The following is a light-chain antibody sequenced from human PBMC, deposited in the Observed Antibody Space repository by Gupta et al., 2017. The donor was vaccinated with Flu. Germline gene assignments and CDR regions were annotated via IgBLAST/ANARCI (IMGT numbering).Light chain of an antibody. J-gene: IGKJ4*01. CDR1: QSVNNY. V-gene: IGKV3-11*01. CDR3: QQRNDWPLT. CDR2: DVT. Sequence: ETVLTQSPATLSLSPGERATFSCRASQSVNNYLAWYQQKTGQAPRLLIYDVTNRATGTPARFRASGSGTDFTLTISSLDPEDSAFYYCQQRNDWPLTFGGGTKVEIK.